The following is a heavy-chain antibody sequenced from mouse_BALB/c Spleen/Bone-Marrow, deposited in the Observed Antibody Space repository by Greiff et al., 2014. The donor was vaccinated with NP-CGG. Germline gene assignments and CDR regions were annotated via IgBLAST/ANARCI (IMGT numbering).Heavy chain of an antibody. Sequence: VKLVESGAELVRPGASVKLSCKASGHTFTSYWINWVKQRPGQGLEWIGNIYPSDSYINYNQKFKDKATLTVDKSSSTAYMQLSSPTSEDSAVYYCTRGGNYGWYFDVWGAGTTVTVSS. J-gene: IGHJ1*01. CDR2: IYPSDSYI. V-gene: IGHV1-69*02. D-gene: IGHD2-1*01. CDR1: GHTFTSYW. CDR3: TRGGNYGWYFDV.